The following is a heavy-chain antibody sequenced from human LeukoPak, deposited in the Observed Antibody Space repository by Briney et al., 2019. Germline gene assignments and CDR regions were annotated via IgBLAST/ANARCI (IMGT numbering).Heavy chain of an antibody. CDR1: GFTFSSYW. D-gene: IGHD2/OR15-2a*01. V-gene: IGHV3-7*01. Sequence: GGPLRLSCAASGFTFSSYWMSWVRQAPGKGLEWVANIKQDGSEKYYVDSVKGRFTVSRDNAKNSLYLQMNSLRAEDTAVYYCARVYGQDSFDYWGQGTLVTVSS. CDR2: IKQDGSEK. CDR3: ARVYGQDSFDY. J-gene: IGHJ4*02.